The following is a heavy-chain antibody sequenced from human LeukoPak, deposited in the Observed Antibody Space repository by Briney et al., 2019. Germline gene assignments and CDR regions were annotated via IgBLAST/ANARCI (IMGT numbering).Heavy chain of an antibody. CDR3: ARLVWFGVASGFDP. J-gene: IGHJ5*02. CDR1: GFPLRNLW. D-gene: IGHD3-10*01. V-gene: IGHV3-7*04. Sequence: GFLGPSLSGPGFPLRNLWIGLVRPAPGKGLEWVASMKRDGSETYYVGSVKGRFTISRDNAKNSLYLQMNSLRAEDTAVYYCARLVWFGVASGFDPWGQGTLVTVSS. CDR2: MKRDGSET.